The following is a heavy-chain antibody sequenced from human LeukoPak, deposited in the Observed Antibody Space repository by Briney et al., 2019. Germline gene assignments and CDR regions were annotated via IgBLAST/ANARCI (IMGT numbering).Heavy chain of an antibody. CDR2: ISGSGGST. CDR1: GFTLSSYA. D-gene: IGHD3-22*01. V-gene: IGHV3-23*01. J-gene: IGHJ4*02. Sequence: GGSLRLSCAASGFTLSSYAMSWVRQAPGKGLEWVSAISGSGGSTYYADSVKGRFTISRDNSKNTLYLQMNSLRAEDTAVYYCAKGHYDSSGYSYWGQGTLVTVSS. CDR3: AKGHYDSSGYSY.